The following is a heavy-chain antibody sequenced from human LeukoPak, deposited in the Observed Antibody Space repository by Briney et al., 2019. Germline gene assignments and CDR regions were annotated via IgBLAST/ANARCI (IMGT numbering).Heavy chain of an antibody. D-gene: IGHD5-18*01. J-gene: IGHJ4*02. CDR2: INHSGST. Sequence: SETLSLTCAVYGGSFSGYYWSWIRQPPGKGLEWIGEINHSGSTNYNPSLKSRVTLSVDTSKNQFSLKLSSVTAADTAVYYCARELGYSYGRYFDYWGQGTLVTVSS. V-gene: IGHV4-34*01. CDR3: ARELGYSYGRYFDY. CDR1: GGSFSGYY.